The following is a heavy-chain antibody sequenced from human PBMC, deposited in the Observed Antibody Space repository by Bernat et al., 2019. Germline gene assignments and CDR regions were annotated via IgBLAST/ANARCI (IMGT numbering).Heavy chain of an antibody. CDR3: AKEYGDYGWFDY. CDR1: GFTFSSHW. D-gene: IGHD4-17*01. J-gene: IGHJ4*02. V-gene: IGHV3-30*18. Sequence: VQLVESGGGFVQPGGSLRLSCAVSGFTFSSHWMSWVRQAPGKGLEWVAVISYDGSNKYYADSVKGRFTISRDNSKNTLYLQMNSLRAEDTAVYYCAKEYGDYGWFDYWGQGTLVTVSS. CDR2: ISYDGSNK.